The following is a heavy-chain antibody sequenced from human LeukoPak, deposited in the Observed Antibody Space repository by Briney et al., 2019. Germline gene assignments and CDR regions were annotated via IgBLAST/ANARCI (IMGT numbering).Heavy chain of an antibody. V-gene: IGHV3-9*01. CDR3: AKDHYWSIDY. J-gene: IGHJ4*02. Sequence: GGSLRLSCAGSGFIFNNYAVHWVRQPPGKGLEWVSGISWNSGTIDYADSVRGRFTISRDNAKNSLYLQMNSLRAEDTGVYYCAKDHYWSIDYWGRGTLVTVSS. D-gene: IGHD3-3*01. CDR1: GFIFNNYA. CDR2: ISWNSGTI.